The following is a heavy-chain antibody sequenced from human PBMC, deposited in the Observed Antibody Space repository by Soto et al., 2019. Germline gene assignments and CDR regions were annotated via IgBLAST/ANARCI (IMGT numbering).Heavy chain of an antibody. D-gene: IGHD3-16*01. J-gene: IGHJ4*02. CDR3: GRLPRLGDPFDY. CDR1: RYSISSGNW. Sequence: SETLSLTCSVSRYSISSGNWWGWIRQPPGKGLEWLGYMSYSGTTYYNPSLKSRVTMSVDASKNQFSLRLSSVTAVDTAVYYCGRLPRLGDPFDYWGQGILVTVSS. CDR2: MSYSGTT. V-gene: IGHV4-28*01.